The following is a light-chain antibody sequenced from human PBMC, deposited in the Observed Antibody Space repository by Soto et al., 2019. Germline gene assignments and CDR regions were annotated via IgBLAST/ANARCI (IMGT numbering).Light chain of an antibody. CDR3: RQALQTLT. V-gene: IGKV2-28*01. CDR1: QSLLHSNGYNY. J-gene: IGKJ5*01. Sequence: DLVMTQSPLSLPVTPGEPASISCRASQSLLHSNGYNYLDWYLQKPGQSPQLLIYLGSNRAAGVPDRFSGSGSGTDFTLKISRVEAEDVGVYYCRQALQTLTFGQGTRLEIK. CDR2: LGS.